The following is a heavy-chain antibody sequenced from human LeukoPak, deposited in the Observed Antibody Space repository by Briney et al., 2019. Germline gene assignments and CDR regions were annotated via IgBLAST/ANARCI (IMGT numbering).Heavy chain of an antibody. D-gene: IGHD4-11*01. CDR1: GYTFTGYY. Sequence: ASVKVSCKASGYTFTGYYMHWVRQAPGQGLEWMGWINPNSGGTNYAQKFQGRVTMTRDTSISTAYMELSRLRSDDTAVYYCARVSYSKNYGAFDIWGQGTMVTVSS. CDR3: ARVSYSKNYGAFDI. J-gene: IGHJ3*02. CDR2: INPNSGGT. V-gene: IGHV1-2*02.